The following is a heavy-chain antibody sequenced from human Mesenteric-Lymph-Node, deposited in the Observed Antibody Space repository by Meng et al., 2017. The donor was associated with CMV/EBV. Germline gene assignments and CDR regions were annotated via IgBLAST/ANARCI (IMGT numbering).Heavy chain of an antibody. CDR3: ARDAPVVTPDHDAFDI. D-gene: IGHD4-23*01. CDR1: GFRLVDFG. J-gene: IGHJ3*02. CDR2: FNRNGGPT. Sequence: GASLRLSCEVSGFRLVDFGIAWVRQVPGKGLEWVSSFNRNGGPTHYAGSVEGRFTISRDNARNTLYLQMNSLRVDDTALYYCARDAPVVTPDHDAFDIWGQGTMVTVSS. V-gene: IGHV3-20*04.